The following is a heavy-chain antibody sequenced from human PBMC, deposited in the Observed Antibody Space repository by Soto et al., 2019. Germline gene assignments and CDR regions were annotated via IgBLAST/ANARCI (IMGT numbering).Heavy chain of an antibody. J-gene: IGHJ4*02. D-gene: IGHD1-1*01. V-gene: IGHV1-2*02. CDR2: INPNSGGT. Sequence: VEIVQSGAEVKKPGASVKVSCKASGYTSTDYFIHWVRQAPGQGLEWMGWINPNSGGTNYAQKFQGRVTMTRDTSFTTVYMDLSRLRSDDTATYYCARHTNIQANAIHDGRWGQGTLVTVSS. CDR3: ARHTNIQANAIHDGR. CDR1: GYTSTDYF.